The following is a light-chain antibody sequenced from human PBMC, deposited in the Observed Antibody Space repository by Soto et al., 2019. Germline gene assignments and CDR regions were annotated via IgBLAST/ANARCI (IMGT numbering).Light chain of an antibody. CDR1: QGISNY. CDR2: AAS. CDR3: QKYNSSRVT. V-gene: IGKV1-27*01. Sequence: DIQMTQSPSSLSASVGDRVTITCRASQGISNYLAWYQQNPGKDPKLLIYAASTLQSGVPSRFSGSGSVTDFTLTISSLQPEDVATYYGQKYNSSRVTFGPGTKVDIK. J-gene: IGKJ3*01.